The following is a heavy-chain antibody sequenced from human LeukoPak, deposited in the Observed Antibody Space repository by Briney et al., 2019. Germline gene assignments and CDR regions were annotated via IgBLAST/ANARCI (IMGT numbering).Heavy chain of an antibody. CDR3: ARARWGKDSSSWYPRY. D-gene: IGHD6-13*01. Sequence: GASVKVSCEASRYTFTGYYMHWVRQAPGQGLEWMGWINPNSGGTNYAQKFQGRVTMTRDTSISTAYMELSRLRSDDTAVYYCARARWGKDSSSWYPRYWGQGTLVTVSS. CDR1: RYTFTGYY. V-gene: IGHV1-2*02. J-gene: IGHJ4*02. CDR2: INPNSGGT.